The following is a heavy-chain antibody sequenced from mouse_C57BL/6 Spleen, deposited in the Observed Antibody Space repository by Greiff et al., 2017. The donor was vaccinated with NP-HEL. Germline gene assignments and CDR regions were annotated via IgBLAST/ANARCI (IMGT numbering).Heavy chain of an antibody. CDR2: ISYSGST. V-gene: IGHV3-1*01. Sequence: EVQLQQSGPGMVKPSQSLSLTCTVTGYSITSGYDWHWIRHFPGNKLEWMGYISYSGSTNYNPSLKSRISITHDTSKNHFFLKLNSVTTEDTATYCCAREDGGFAYWGQGTLVTVSA. CDR1: GYSITSGYD. J-gene: IGHJ3*01. CDR3: AREDGGFAY.